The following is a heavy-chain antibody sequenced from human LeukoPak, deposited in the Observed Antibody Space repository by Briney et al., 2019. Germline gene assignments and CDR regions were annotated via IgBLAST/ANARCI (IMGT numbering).Heavy chain of an antibody. J-gene: IGHJ3*02. D-gene: IGHD3-22*01. CDR3: AKDLGGYYYADAFDI. Sequence: PGRSLRLSCAASGFTFSSYGMHWVRQAPGKGLEWVAVISYDGSNKYYADSVKGRFTISRDNSKNTLYLQMNSVRAEDTAVYYCAKDLGGYYYADAFDIWGQGTMVTVSS. CDR2: ISYDGSNK. CDR1: GFTFSSYG. V-gene: IGHV3-30*18.